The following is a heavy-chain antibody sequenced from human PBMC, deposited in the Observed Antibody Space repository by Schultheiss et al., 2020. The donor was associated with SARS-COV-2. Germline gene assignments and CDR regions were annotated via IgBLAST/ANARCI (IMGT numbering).Heavy chain of an antibody. CDR1: GYTFTSYA. CDR3: ARDLYSGYRGSSYMDV. D-gene: IGHD5-12*01. J-gene: IGHJ6*03. V-gene: IGHV1-18*01. CDR2: ISAYNGNT. Sequence: ASVKVSCKASGYTFTSYAMNWVRQAPGQGLEWMGWISAYNGNTNYAQKLQGRVTMTTDTSTSTAYMELRSLRSDDTAVYYCARDLYSGYRGSSYMDVWGKGTTVTVSS.